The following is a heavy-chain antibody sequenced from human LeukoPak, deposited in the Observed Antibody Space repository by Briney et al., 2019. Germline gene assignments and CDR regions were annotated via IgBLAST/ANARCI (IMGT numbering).Heavy chain of an antibody. CDR2: IYVSGST. J-gene: IGHJ4*02. CDR3: ARGGYYGAFDY. Sequence: SETLSLTCTVSGGSVSSVGDYWNWIRQPAGKGLEWIGRIYVSGSTDYNPSLESRVSMSLDTTENQFSLKLSSVTAADTAVYYCARGGYYGAFDYWGQGTLVTVAS. CDR1: GGSVSSVGDY. D-gene: IGHD3-10*01. V-gene: IGHV4-61*02.